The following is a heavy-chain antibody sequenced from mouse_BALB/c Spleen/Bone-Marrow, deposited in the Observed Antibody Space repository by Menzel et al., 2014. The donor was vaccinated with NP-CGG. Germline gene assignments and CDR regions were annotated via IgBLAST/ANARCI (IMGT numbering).Heavy chain of an antibody. J-gene: IGHJ3*01. CDR1: GYTFTSYW. D-gene: IGHD2-4*01. V-gene: IGHV1-7*01. Sequence: VQLQQSGAELAKPGASVKMSCKASGYTFTSYWMHWIKQRPGQGLEWIGYINPSTGYTEYNQTFKGKATLTAVKSSTTAYMQLSSLTSEDSAVYYCARDDYDAFAYWCQGTLVTVSA. CDR2: INPSTGYT. CDR3: ARDDYDAFAY.